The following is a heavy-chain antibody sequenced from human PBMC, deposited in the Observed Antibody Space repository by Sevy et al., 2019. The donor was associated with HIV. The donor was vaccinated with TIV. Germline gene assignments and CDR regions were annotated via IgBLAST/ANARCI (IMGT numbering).Heavy chain of an antibody. CDR1: GFTFGDYW. V-gene: IGHV3-7*01. Sequence: GGSLRLSCTASGFTFGDYWMNWDRQAPGKGLEWVGNIKEDGSETYYVDSVKGRFTISRDNAKNSLYLQMNSLRAEDTAVYYCAKGVDSWGQGTLVTVSS. D-gene: IGHD6-13*01. J-gene: IGHJ4*02. CDR2: IKEDGSET. CDR3: AKGVDS.